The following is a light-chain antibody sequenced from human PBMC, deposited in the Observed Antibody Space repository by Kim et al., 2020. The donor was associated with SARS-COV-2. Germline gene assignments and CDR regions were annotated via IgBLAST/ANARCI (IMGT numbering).Light chain of an antibody. CDR2: RNN. Sequence: QTATLPFPGDTNNIANPRAAWLQQHQGRPPKLLSYRNNKRPSGISERFSASRSGNTASLTITGLQPEDEAAYYCPTWDSSLTGYVFGTGTKLTVL. CDR1: TNNIANPR. J-gene: IGLJ1*01. CDR3: PTWDSSLTGYV. V-gene: IGLV10-54*04.